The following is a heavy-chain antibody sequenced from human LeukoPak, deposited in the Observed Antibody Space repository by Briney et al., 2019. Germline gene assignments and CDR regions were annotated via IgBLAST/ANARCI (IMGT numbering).Heavy chain of an antibody. V-gene: IGHV1-2*02. J-gene: IGHJ6*03. CDR2: INPNSGST. CDR1: GYTFTGYY. D-gene: IGHD3-10*01. CDR3: ARGVGGNSGSYPPYYYYYYMDV. Sequence: ASVKVSCKASGYTFTGYYMHWVRQAPGQGLEWMGLINPNSGSTNYAQKFQGRVTLTRDTSISTAYMELSRLRSDDTAVYYCARGVGGNSGSYPPYYYYYYMDVWGKGTTVTISS.